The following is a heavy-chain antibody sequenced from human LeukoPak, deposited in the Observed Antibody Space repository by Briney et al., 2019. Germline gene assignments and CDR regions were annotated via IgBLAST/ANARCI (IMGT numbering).Heavy chain of an antibody. CDR1: GGTFSSYA. D-gene: IGHD3-9*01. Sequence: ASVKVSCKASGGTFSSYAISWVRQAPGQGLEWMGGIIPIFGTANYAQKFQGRVTITADKSTSTAYMELNTLRSEDTAVYYCARPSRVRTIDWSPSSSFDIWGQGTMVTVSS. CDR2: IIPIFGTA. CDR3: ARPSRVRTIDWSPSSSFDI. V-gene: IGHV1-69*06. J-gene: IGHJ3*02.